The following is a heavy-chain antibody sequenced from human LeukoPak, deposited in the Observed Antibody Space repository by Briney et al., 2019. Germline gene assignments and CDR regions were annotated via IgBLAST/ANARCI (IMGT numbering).Heavy chain of an antibody. J-gene: IGHJ2*01. V-gene: IGHV1-18*01. CDR1: GYTFTSYG. Sequence: ASVKVSCKASGYTFTSYGISWLRQAPGQGLEWMGWISAYNGNTNYAQKLQGRVTMTTDTSTSTAYMQLRSLRSDDTAVYYCSRDLYCSGGSCSFNWYFDLWGRGTLVTVSS. CDR3: SRDLYCSGGSCSFNWYFDL. CDR2: ISAYNGNT. D-gene: IGHD2-15*01.